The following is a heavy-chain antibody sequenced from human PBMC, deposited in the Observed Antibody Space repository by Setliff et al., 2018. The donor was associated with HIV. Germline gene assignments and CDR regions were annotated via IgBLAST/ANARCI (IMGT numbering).Heavy chain of an antibody. Sequence: PGGSLRLSCAASGFIFSTFAMYWVRQAPGKGLEWVAVISYDGSKKYYADSVKGRFTISRDNSKDTLDLQMNSLRSDDTAVYYCSRADYGCKSGGNYFDYWGQGSLVTVSS. J-gene: IGHJ4*02. CDR1: GFIFSTFA. CDR3: SRADYGCKSGGNYFDY. V-gene: IGHV3-30-3*01. CDR2: ISYDGSKK. D-gene: IGHD4-17*01.